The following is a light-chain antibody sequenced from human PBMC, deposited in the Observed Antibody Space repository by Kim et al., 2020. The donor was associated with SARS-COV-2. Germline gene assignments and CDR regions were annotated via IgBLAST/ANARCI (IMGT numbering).Light chain of an antibody. J-gene: IGLJ3*02. CDR1: SSNIGTNT. CDR2: TYN. V-gene: IGLV1-44*01. Sequence: QRVTISCSGSSSNIGTNTVPWYQQLPGTAPKHLISTYNQRPSGVPDRLSGSRSGTSASLAISGLQSEDEATYYCAAWDDRLNGWVFGGDTQLTVL. CDR3: AAWDDRLNGWV.